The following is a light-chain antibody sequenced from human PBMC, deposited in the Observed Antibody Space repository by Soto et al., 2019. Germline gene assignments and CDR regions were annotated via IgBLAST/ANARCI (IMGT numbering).Light chain of an antibody. CDR3: QKYNSAPWT. Sequence: DIQMTQSPSSLSASLGDRVTITCRASQGISSYLAWYQQKPGKVPKLLIYAASTLQSGVPSRFSGSGSGTDFTLTINSLQPEDVATYYCQKYNSAPWTFGQGTKVDIK. J-gene: IGKJ1*01. CDR2: AAS. V-gene: IGKV1-27*01. CDR1: QGISSY.